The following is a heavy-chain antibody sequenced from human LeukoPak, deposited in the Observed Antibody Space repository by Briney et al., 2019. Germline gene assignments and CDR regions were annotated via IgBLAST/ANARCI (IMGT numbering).Heavy chain of an antibody. CDR2: IYSSGNT. V-gene: IGHV4-4*07. CDR1: GGSISDFY. CDR3: ARTSGDY. D-gene: IGHD7-27*01. J-gene: IGHJ4*02. Sequence: SETLSLTCSVSGGSISDFYWSWIRQPAGKGLEWIGRIYSSGNTNYNPSLKSRDTVSLDASKNQFSLNLSSLPAANTAVYYCARTSGDYWGQGTLVTVSS.